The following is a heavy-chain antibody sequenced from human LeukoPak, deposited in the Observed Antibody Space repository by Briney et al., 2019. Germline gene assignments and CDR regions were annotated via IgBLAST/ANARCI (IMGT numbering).Heavy chain of an antibody. D-gene: IGHD5-18*01. CDR3: TTEGRGYSYGYYYYYMDV. Sequence: PGGSLRLSCAASGFTFSNAWMSWVREAPGKGLEWGGRIKSKTDGGTTDYAAPVKGRFTISRDDSKNTLYLQMNSPKTEDTAVYYCTTEGRGYSYGYYYYYMDVWGKGTTVTVSS. CDR2: IKSKTDGGTT. J-gene: IGHJ6*03. CDR1: GFTFSNAW. V-gene: IGHV3-15*01.